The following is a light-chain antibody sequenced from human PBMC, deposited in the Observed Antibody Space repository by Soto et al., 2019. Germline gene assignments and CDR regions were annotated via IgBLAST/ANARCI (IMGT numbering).Light chain of an antibody. V-gene: IGLV2-14*01. J-gene: IGLJ2*01. CDR2: EVS. Sequence: QSALTQPASVSGSPGQSITISCSGISPDFGVSWYQHFPGKAPKLLIFEVSTRPSGVSTRFSGSKSGNMAFLTISGLQSEDEGLYHCSSYSGTTTLFGGGTKLTVL. CDR1: SPDFG. CDR3: SSYSGTTTL.